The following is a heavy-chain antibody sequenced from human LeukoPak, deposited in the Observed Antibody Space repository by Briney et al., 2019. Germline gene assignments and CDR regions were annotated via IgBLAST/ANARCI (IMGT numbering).Heavy chain of an antibody. V-gene: IGHV4-34*01. Sequence: PSETLSLTCAVYGGSFSGYYWSWIRQPPGKGLEWIGEINHSGSTNYNPSLKSRVTISVDTSKNQFSLKLSSVTAADTAVYYCARSNYGDYYYYMDVWGKGTTVTISS. CDR3: ARSNYGDYYYYMDV. CDR1: GGSFSGYY. CDR2: INHSGST. J-gene: IGHJ6*03. D-gene: IGHD4-17*01.